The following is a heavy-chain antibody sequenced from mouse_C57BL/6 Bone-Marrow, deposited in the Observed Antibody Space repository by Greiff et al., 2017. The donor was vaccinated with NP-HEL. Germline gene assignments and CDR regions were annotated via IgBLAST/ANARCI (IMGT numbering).Heavy chain of an antibody. Sequence: VQLQQSGAELVKPGASVQMSCTASGYTFTTYPLAWMKQNPGKSLEWIGNFHPYNDDTKYNEKFKGKATLTVEKSSSTVYLELSRLTSDDSAVYYCAILYYDYDGYWGQGTTLTVSS. D-gene: IGHD2-4*01. CDR1: GYTFTTYP. J-gene: IGHJ2*01. CDR3: AILYYDYDGY. CDR2: FHPYNDDT. V-gene: IGHV1-47*01.